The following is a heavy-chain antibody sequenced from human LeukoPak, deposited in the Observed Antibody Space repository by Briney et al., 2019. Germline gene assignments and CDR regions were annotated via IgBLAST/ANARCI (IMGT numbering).Heavy chain of an antibody. J-gene: IGHJ5*02. CDR3: ARRLPYYYASGNRNWFDP. V-gene: IGHV4-34*01. D-gene: IGHD3-10*01. CDR2: INHSGST. Sequence: SETLSLTCAVYGGSFSGYYWSWIRQPPGKGLEWIGEINHSGSTNYNPSLKSRVTISVDTSKNQFSLNLSSVTAADTAVYYCARRLPYYYASGNRNWFDPWGQGTLVTVSS. CDR1: GGSFSGYY.